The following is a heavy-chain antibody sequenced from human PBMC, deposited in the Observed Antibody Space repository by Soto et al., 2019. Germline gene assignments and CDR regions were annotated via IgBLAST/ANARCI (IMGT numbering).Heavy chain of an antibody. Sequence: PSETLSLTCSISDDSINSDKYYWGWIRQPPGKGLEWIGSIYYRGNAYYNPSLQTRVTISLDKSKSQFSLKLNSVTAADSALYFCARLEGLATISYYFDFWGPGALVTVSS. V-gene: IGHV4-39*01. J-gene: IGHJ4*02. D-gene: IGHD3-9*01. CDR1: DDSINSDKYY. CDR2: IYYRGNA. CDR3: ARLEGLATISYYFDF.